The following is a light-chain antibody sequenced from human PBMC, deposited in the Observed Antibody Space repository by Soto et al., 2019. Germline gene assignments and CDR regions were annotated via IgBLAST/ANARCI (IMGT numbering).Light chain of an antibody. J-gene: IGKJ2*01. CDR2: GAS. V-gene: IGKV3-20*01. CDR3: QQYGSSHMYT. Sequence: EIVLTQSPGTLSLSPGERATLSCRASQSLSGNYLAWYQQKPGQPPRLLIYGASTRATGIPDRFSGSGSGTDFTLTISRLEPEDCAVYNCQQYGSSHMYTFGQGTKLEIK. CDR1: QSLSGNY.